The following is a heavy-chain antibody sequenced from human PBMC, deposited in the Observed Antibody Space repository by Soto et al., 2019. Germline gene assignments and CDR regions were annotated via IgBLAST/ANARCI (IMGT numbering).Heavy chain of an antibody. CDR1: GYSFTSYW. CDR3: ARLPGYSSGWYFGYYYGMDV. V-gene: IGHV5-10-1*01. J-gene: IGHJ6*02. CDR2: IDPSDSYT. D-gene: IGHD6-19*01. Sequence: PGESLKVSCKGSGYSFTSYWISWVRQMPGKGLEWMGRIDPSDSYTNYGPSFQGHVTISADKSISTAYLQWSSLKASDTAMYYCARLPGYSSGWYFGYYYGMDVWGQGTTVTVSS.